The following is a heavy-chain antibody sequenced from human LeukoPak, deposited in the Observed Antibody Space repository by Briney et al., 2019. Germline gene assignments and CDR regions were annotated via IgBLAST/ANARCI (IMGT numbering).Heavy chain of an antibody. D-gene: IGHD1-26*01. CDR2: ISGSGGTT. J-gene: IGHJ4*02. CDR1: GFTFSSYA. Sequence: GGSLRLSCAASGFTFSSYAMNWLRQAPGKALEWVSGISGSGGTTYYADPVKGRFTISRGNSKNTLYLQMNSLRGEDTAVYYCEKAVGGVPSYFDYWGQGTLVTVSS. V-gene: IGHV3-23*01. CDR3: EKAVGGVPSYFDY.